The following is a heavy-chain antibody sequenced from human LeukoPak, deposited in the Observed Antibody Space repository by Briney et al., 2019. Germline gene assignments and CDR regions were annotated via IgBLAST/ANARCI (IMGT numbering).Heavy chain of an antibody. D-gene: IGHD6-25*01. Sequence: ASVKVSCKASGYTFTGYYMHWVRQAPEQGLEWMGWMNPNSGNTGYAQKFQGRVTITRNTSISTAYMELSSLRSEDTAVYYCARAAAFDYWGQGTLVTVSS. CDR1: GYTFTGYY. CDR2: MNPNSGNT. CDR3: ARAAAFDY. J-gene: IGHJ4*02. V-gene: IGHV1-8*03.